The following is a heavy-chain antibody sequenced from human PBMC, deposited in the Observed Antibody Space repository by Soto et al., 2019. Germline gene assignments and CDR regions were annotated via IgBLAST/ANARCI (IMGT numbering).Heavy chain of an antibody. V-gene: IGHV1-8*01. D-gene: IGHD4-17*01. CDR3: ARGLKLPTRYYYYMDV. J-gene: IGHJ6*03. CDR1: GYTFTSYD. Sequence: GASVKVSRKASGYTFTSYDINWVRQATEQGLEWMGWMNPNSGNTGYAQKFQGRVTMTRNTSISTAYMELSSLRSEDTAVYYCARGLKLPTRYYYYMDVWGKGTTVTV. CDR2: MNPNSGNT.